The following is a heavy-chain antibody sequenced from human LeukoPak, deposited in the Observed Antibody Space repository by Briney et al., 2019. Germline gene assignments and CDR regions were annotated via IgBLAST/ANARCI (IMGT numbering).Heavy chain of an antibody. CDR2: ISSSSSFT. CDR1: GFTVSSSY. CDR3: ARDPGGGDGYNGDY. V-gene: IGHV3-11*05. J-gene: IGHJ4*02. Sequence: GGSLRLSCAASGFTVSSSYMSWIRQAPGKGLEWVSYISSSSSFTNYADSVKGRFTISRDNAQNSLYLQMNSLRAEDTAVYYCARDPGGGDGYNGDYWGQGTLVTVSS. D-gene: IGHD5-24*01.